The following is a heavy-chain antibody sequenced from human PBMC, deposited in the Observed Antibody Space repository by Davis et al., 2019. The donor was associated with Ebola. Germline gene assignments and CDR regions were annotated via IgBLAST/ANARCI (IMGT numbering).Heavy chain of an antibody. CDR3: AHISLSIVRVVVAPPALDAFDV. V-gene: IGHV2-5*02. CDR1: GFSLSTSGVG. D-gene: IGHD2-15*01. CDR2: IYWDDDK. J-gene: IGHJ3*01. Sequence: SGPTLVKPTQTLTLTCTFSGFSLSTSGVGVGWIRQPPGKALEWLALIYWDDDKRYSPSLKSRLTITKDTSKNQVFLTLTNMDPVDTATYYCAHISLSIVRVVVAPPALDAFDVWGQATTVTVSP.